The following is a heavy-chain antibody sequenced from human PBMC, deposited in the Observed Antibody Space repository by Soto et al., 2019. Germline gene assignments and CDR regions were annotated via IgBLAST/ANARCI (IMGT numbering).Heavy chain of an antibody. J-gene: IGHJ4*02. CDR3: ARDLPPVDY. V-gene: IGHV1-18*01. CDR1: GYPCTVYV. CDR2: ISAYNGNT. Sequence: QVQLVQSGAEVKKPGASVRSSAKASGYPCTVYVLACVSQAPGKGLEWRGCISAYNGNTNNAQKLQGRVTMTTAPSTSTAYMELRSLRSDDTAVYYCARDLPPVDYWGQGTLVTVSS.